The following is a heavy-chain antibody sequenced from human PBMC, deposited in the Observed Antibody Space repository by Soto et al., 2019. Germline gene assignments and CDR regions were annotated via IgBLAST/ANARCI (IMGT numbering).Heavy chain of an antibody. V-gene: IGHV3-48*02. Sequence: EVQLVESGGGFVQPGGSLRLSCAASGFTFSSYTMNWVRQAPGKGLEWVSSISSSSSTIYYADSVKGRFTISRDNAKNSLVPQKNILRDEDTAVYYCARDRNTVVMPDYFDCWGQGTLVTVSS. J-gene: IGHJ4*02. CDR2: ISSSSSTI. CDR3: ARDRNTVVMPDYFDC. D-gene: IGHD2-21*01. CDR1: GFTFSSYT.